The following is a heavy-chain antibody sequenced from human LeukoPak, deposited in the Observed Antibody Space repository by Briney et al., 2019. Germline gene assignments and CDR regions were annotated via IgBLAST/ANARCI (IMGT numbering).Heavy chain of an antibody. CDR1: RFTFSSYW. D-gene: IGHD6-19*01. V-gene: IGHV3-53*01. Sequence: GGSLRLSCAASRFTFSSYWMSWVRQAPGKGLEWVSVIYSGGSTYYADSVKGRFTISRDNSKNTLYLQMNSLRAEDTAVYYCARGSGWYRYWGQGTLVTVSS. CDR2: IYSGGST. J-gene: IGHJ4*02. CDR3: ARGSGWYRY.